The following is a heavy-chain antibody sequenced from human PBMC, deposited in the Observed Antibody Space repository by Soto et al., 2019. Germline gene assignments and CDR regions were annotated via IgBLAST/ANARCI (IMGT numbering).Heavy chain of an antibody. CDR2: INAGNGNT. D-gene: IGHD3-10*01. J-gene: IGHJ6*02. CDR1: GYTFTSYA. CDR3: ARDLSYVSVSYYKPHYCMDV. V-gene: IGHV1-3*01. Sequence: ASVKVSCKASGYTFTSYAMHWVRQAPGQRLEWMGWINAGNGNTKYSQKFQGRVTITRDTSASTAYMGLSSLRSEDTAVYYCARDLSYVSVSYYKPHYCMDVWGQGPSVTV.